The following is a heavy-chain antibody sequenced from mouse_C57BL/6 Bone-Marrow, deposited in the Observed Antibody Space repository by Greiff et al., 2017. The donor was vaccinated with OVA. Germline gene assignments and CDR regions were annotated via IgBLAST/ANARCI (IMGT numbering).Heavy chain of an antibody. J-gene: IGHJ3*01. D-gene: IGHD2-4*01. CDR3: ARSGRLGAWFAY. CDR1: GYTFTSYW. CDR2: IYPGSGST. Sequence: QVQLQQPGAELVKPGASVKMSCKASGYTFTSYWITWVKQRPGQGLEWIGDIYPGSGSTNYPEKFKSKATLTVDTSSSTAYMQLSSLTSEDSAVYYCARSGRLGAWFAYWGQGTLVTVSA. V-gene: IGHV1-55*01.